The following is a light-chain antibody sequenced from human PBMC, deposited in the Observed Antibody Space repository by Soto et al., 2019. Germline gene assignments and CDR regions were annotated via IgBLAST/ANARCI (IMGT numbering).Light chain of an antibody. Sequence: DTLITQSPATLSVSPGERATLSCRASQSVSSNLAWYQRKPGQAPRLLIYGASTRATGIPSRFSGSGSGTELTLTISSVQYEDFAVYYCQQYKNWALTFGGGTNVDIK. V-gene: IGKV3-15*01. CDR1: QSVSSN. CDR2: GAS. J-gene: IGKJ4*01. CDR3: QQYKNWALT.